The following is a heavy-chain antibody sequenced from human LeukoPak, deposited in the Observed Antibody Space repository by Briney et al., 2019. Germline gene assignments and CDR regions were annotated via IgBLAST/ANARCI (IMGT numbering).Heavy chain of an antibody. CDR2: IWYDGGNK. Sequence: GGSLRLSCAATGLTFSSYGMHWVRQAPGKGLEWVALIWYDGGNKYYADSVKGRFTISRDNAKNSLFLQMNSLRDEDTAVYYCARRIDFWGQGTLVTVSS. J-gene: IGHJ4*02. V-gene: IGHV3-33*01. CDR3: ARRIDF. CDR1: GLTFSSYG.